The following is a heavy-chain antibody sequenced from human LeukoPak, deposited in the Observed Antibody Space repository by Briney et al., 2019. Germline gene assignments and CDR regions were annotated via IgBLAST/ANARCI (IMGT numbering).Heavy chain of an antibody. D-gene: IGHD1-1*01. CDR1: GGSFSGYY. V-gene: IGHV4-34*01. J-gene: IGHJ4*02. Sequence: SETLSLTCAVYGGSFSGYYWSWIRQPPGKGLEWIGEINHSGSTNYNPSLKSRVTISVDTSKNQFSLKLSSVTAADTAVYYCARKVSGTYNYWGQGTLVTVSS. CDR2: INHSGST. CDR3: ARKVSGTYNY.